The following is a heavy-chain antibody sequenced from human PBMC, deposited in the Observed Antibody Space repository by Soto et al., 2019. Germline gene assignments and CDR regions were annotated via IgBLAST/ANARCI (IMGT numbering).Heavy chain of an antibody. CDR1: GFTFSTFA. J-gene: IGHJ4*02. CDR2: ISSDGFTQ. V-gene: IGHV3-30*09. Sequence: QVQLVESGGGVVQPGRSLRLSCAASGFTFSTFAMHWVRRAPGRGLEWVAVISSDGFTQYYADSIRGRFAISRDNSKNTLYLQMNSLRGEDTAVYYCASAPTSRFDYWGQGTLVTVSA. CDR3: ASAPTSRFDY.